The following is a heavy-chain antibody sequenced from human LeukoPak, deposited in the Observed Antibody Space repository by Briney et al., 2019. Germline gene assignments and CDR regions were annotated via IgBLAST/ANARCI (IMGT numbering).Heavy chain of an antibody. CDR1: GHTFTGYY. D-gene: IGHD2-15*01. V-gene: IGHV1-2*02. Sequence: ASVKVSCKASGHTFTGYYMHWVRQAPGHGLEWMGWINPHSGGTNYAQKFQGRVTMTRDTSISTAYMELSRLRSDDTAVYYCAREDAVGGFDYWGQGTLVTVSS. CDR3: AREDAVGGFDY. CDR2: INPHSGGT. J-gene: IGHJ4*02.